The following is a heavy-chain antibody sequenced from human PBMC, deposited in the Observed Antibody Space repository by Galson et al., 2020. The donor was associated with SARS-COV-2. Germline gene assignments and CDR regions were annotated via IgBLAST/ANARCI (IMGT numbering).Heavy chain of an antibody. CDR1: GESVPSNTAA. CDR2: TYNRSKWFN. Sequence: SETLSLTCAIPGESVPSNTAAWNWIRQSPSRGLEWLGRTYNRSKWFNDYAVSVKSRITIAPDTSKNQFSLQLNSVTPEDTAVYYCARAFLAASGFDAWGQGTTVTVSS. V-gene: IGHV6-1*01. J-gene: IGHJ6*02. D-gene: IGHD6-13*01. CDR3: ARAFLAASGFDA.